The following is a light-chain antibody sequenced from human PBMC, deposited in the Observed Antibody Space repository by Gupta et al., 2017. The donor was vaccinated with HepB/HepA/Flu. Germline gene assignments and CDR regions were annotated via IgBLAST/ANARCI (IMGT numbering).Light chain of an antibody. CDR2: TAF. Sequence: DIQLTQSPSSLSASVGDSVTITCRASETINNYLNWYQQKPGKAPRLLIYTAFTLKTGVPSRFSGSGSGTLFTLTINNVQPEDFATYYCQQSNIPRTFGQGTKVEI. CDR1: ETINNY. J-gene: IGKJ1*01. V-gene: IGKV1-39*01. CDR3: QQSNIPRT.